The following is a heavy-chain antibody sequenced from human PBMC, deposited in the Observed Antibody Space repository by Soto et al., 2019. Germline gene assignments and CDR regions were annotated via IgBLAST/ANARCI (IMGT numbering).Heavy chain of an antibody. CDR1: GFTFSSYW. D-gene: IGHD3-22*01. V-gene: IGHV3-7*04. CDR2: IKQDGSEK. Sequence: PGGSLRLSCAASGFTFSSYWMSWVRQAPGRGLEWVANIKQDGSEKWYVDSVKGRFTISRDNAKKSLFLQMNSLRVEDTAVYYCARGDYHDVSGPFSDAFDVWGQGTMVTVSS. CDR3: ARGDYHDVSGPFSDAFDV. J-gene: IGHJ3*01.